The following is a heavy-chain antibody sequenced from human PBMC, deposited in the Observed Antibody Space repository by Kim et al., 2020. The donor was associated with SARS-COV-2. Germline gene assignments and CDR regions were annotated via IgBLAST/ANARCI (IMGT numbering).Heavy chain of an antibody. J-gene: IGHJ5*02. Sequence: GESLKISCKGSGYSFTSYWISWVRQMPGKGLEWMGRIDPSDSYTNYSPSFQGHVTISADKSISTAYLQWSSLKASDTAMYYCASDYYDSSGGFSNGGWFDPWGQGTLVTVSS. CDR1: GYSFTSYW. CDR2: IDPSDSYT. CDR3: ASDYYDSSGGFSNGGWFDP. V-gene: IGHV5-10-1*01. D-gene: IGHD3-22*01.